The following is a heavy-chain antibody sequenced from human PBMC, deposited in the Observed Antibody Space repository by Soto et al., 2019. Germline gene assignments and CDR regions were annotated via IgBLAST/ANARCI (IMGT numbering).Heavy chain of an antibody. Sequence: GGSLRLSCAASGFSFSNYGMNWVRQAPGRGLEWVSHINDRNSAIYYADSVKGRFNISRDNAKSSLYLQINSLRDEDTAVYYCAREGFNYDFWSGYYDNWFDPWGQGTLVTVSS. CDR2: INDRNSAI. CDR1: GFSFSNYG. D-gene: IGHD3-3*01. J-gene: IGHJ5*02. CDR3: AREGFNYDFWSGYYDNWFDP. V-gene: IGHV3-48*02.